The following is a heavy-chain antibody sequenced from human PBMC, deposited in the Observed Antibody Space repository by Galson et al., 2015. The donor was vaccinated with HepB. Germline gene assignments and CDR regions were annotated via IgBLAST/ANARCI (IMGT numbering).Heavy chain of an antibody. V-gene: IGHV3-23*01. CDR3: ARRGDGSYYSSDY. Sequence: SLRLSCAASGFTFSNYAMRWVRQAPGKGLGWVSSITNSGDATYYVDSVKGRFTISRDNSKNTVYLQMNSLRAEDTAVYYCARRGDGSYYSSDYWGQGTLVTVSS. CDR2: ITNSGDAT. D-gene: IGHD2-21*01. CDR1: GFTFSNYA. J-gene: IGHJ4*02.